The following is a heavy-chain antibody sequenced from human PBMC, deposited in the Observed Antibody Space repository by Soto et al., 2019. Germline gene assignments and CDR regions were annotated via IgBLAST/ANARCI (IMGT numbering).Heavy chain of an antibody. V-gene: IGHV3-30-3*01. CDR2: ISYDGSNK. D-gene: IGHD2-15*01. CDR3: ATRHLSFCSGGTCNPFDF. Sequence: GGSLRLSCAASGFTFSSYAMHWVRQAPGKGLEWVAVISYDGSNKYYADSVKGRFTISRDNSKNTLYLQMNSLRADDTAMYYCATRHLSFCSGGTCNPFDFWGQGALVTAPQ. CDR1: GFTFSSYA. J-gene: IGHJ4*02.